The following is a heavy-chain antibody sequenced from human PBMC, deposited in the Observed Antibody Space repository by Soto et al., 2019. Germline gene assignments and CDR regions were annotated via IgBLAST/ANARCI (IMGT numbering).Heavy chain of an antibody. V-gene: IGHV1-18*01. Sequence: GASVKVSCKASGYTFTSYGISWVRQAPGQGLEWMGWISAYNGNTNYAQKLQGRVTMTTDTSTSTAYMELRSLRSDDTAVYYCARVAENIVLMVYAMSWFDPWAREPWSPSPQ. J-gene: IGHJ5*02. D-gene: IGHD2-8*01. CDR2: ISAYNGNT. CDR3: ARVAENIVLMVYAMSWFDP. CDR1: GYTFTSYG.